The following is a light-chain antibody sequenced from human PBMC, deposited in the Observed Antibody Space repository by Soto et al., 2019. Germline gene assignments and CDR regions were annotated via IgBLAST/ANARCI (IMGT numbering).Light chain of an antibody. CDR2: GNS. V-gene: IGLV1-40*01. J-gene: IGLJ2*01. Sequence: QSVLTQPPSVSGAPGQRVTISSTGSSSNIGARYDVHWYQQLPGTAPKLLIYGNSNRPSGVPDRFSGSKSGTSASLAITGLQAEDEADYYCQSYDSSLNAVVFGGGTKLTVL. CDR1: SSNIGARYD. CDR3: QSYDSSLNAVV.